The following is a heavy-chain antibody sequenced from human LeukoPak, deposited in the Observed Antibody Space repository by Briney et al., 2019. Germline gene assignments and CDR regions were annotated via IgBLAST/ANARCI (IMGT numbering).Heavy chain of an antibody. CDR1: GFTLNSFG. D-gene: IGHD3-22*01. CDR2: ISGSGDKA. V-gene: IGHV3-23*01. Sequence: PGESLRLSCAASGFTLNSFGVTWVRQAPGKGLEWVSTISGSGDKAFYAASVRGRFTISRDNSKSTMALQMNSLRAEDTAIYYCAKDLHDSSAPSDYWGQGTLVTVSS. CDR3: AKDLHDSSAPSDY. J-gene: IGHJ4*02.